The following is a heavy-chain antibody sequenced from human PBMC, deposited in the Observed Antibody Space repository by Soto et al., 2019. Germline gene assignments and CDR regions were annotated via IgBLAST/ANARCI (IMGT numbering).Heavy chain of an antibody. V-gene: IGHV1-18*01. D-gene: IGHD3-22*01. CDR3: ALVQGILGYDSSGFAADY. Sequence: GASVKVSCKASGYTFTSYGISWVRQAPGQGLEWMGWISAYNGNTNYAQKLQGRVTMTTDTSTSTAYMELRSLRSDDTAVYYCALVQGILGYDSSGFAADYWGQGTLVTVSS. CDR2: ISAYNGNT. CDR1: GYTFTSYG. J-gene: IGHJ4*02.